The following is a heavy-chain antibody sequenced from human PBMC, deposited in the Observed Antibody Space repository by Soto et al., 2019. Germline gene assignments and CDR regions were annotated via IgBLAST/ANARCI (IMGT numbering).Heavy chain of an antibody. CDR3: ARDIGPRIKYYYGSGAGRWFDP. J-gene: IGHJ5*02. CDR2: IKQDGSEK. Sequence: EVQLVESGGGLVQPGGSLRLSCAASGFTFSSYWMSWVRQAPGKGLEWVANIKQDGSEKYYVDSVKGRFTISRDNAKNSLYLQMNSLRAEDTAVYYCARDIGPRIKYYYGSGAGRWFDPWGQGTLVTVSS. CDR1: GFTFSSYW. V-gene: IGHV3-7*03. D-gene: IGHD3-10*01.